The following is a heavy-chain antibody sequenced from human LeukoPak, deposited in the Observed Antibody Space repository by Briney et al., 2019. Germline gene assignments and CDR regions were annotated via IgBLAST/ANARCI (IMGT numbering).Heavy chain of an antibody. D-gene: IGHD6-19*01. J-gene: IGHJ4*02. Sequence: TGGSLRLSCAASGFTFNNYDMSWVRQAPGKGLEWVSAISGSGGSTYYADSVQGRFTISRDNSKNTLYLQMNSLRAEDTAIFYCAIKGSRSGWPYFDYWGQGTLVTVSS. V-gene: IGHV3-23*01. CDR2: ISGSGGST. CDR3: AIKGSRSGWPYFDY. CDR1: GFTFNNYD.